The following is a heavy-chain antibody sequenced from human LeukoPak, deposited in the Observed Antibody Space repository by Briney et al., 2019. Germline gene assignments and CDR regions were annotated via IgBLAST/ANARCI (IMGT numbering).Heavy chain of an antibody. CDR3: ARNLENRRGAVAGNFDY. CDR2: TYYRSKWYN. Sequence: SQTLSLTCAISGDSVSSNSAAWNWIRQSPSRGLEWLGRTYYRSKWYNDYAVSVKSRITINPDTSKNQFSLKLSSVTAADTAVYYCARNLENRRGAVAGNFDYWGQGTLVTVSS. V-gene: IGHV6-1*01. J-gene: IGHJ4*02. CDR1: GDSVSSNSAA. D-gene: IGHD6-19*01.